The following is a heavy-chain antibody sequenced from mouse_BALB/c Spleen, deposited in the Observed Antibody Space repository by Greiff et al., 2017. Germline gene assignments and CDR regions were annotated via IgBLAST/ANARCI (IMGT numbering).Heavy chain of an antibody. Sequence: EVKLVESGAELVKPGASVKLSCTASGFNIKDTYMHWVKQRPEQGLEWIGRIDPANGNTKYDPKFQGKATITADTSSNTAYLQLSSLTSEDTAVYYCARDWYFDVWGAGTTVTVSS. CDR3: ARDWYFDV. CDR1: GFNIKDTY. V-gene: IGHV14-3*02. J-gene: IGHJ1*01. CDR2: IDPANGNT.